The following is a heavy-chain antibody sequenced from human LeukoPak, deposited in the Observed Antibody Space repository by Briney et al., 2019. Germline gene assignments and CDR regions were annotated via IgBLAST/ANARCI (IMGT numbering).Heavy chain of an antibody. CDR2: INYSGHT. D-gene: IGHD2-15*01. V-gene: IGHV4-34*01. CDR3: AREACSGNDCTVFDF. Sequence: SETLSLTCAVYGETYSCFYWRWIRPPPGKGREWIGEINYSGHTNYHPSLKSRATISVDTSKNQFSLKLNSVSAADTAVYQCAREACSGNDCTVFDFWRRGTLVSVSS. CDR1: GETYSCFY. J-gene: IGHJ4*02.